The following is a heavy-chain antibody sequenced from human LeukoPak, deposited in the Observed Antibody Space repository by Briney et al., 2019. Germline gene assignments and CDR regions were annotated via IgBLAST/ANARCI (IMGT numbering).Heavy chain of an antibody. CDR3: PKDDPLNRS. CDR2: IKSKTNGGTT. Sequence: GGSLRLSCAASGFTFSNAWMSWVRQAPGKGLEWVGRIKSKTNGGTTDYAAPVKGRFAISRDDSKNTLYLQMNSLKTEDTAVYYCPKDDPLNRSWGQGTLVTVSS. J-gene: IGHJ4*02. CDR1: GFTFSNAW. D-gene: IGHD3-16*01. V-gene: IGHV3-15*01.